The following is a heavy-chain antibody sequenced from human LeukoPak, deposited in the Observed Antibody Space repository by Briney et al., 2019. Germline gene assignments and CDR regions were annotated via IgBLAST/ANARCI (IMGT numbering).Heavy chain of an antibody. CDR2: ISAYNGNT. CDR3: AGVSYYYDSSGRSFDY. Sequence: ASVKVSCKASGYTFTSYGISWVRQAPGQGLEWMGWISAYNGNTNYAQKLQGRVTMTTDTSTSTAYMELRSLRSDDTAVYYCAGVSYYYDSSGRSFDYWGQGTLVTVSS. V-gene: IGHV1-18*01. J-gene: IGHJ4*02. D-gene: IGHD3-22*01. CDR1: GYTFTSYG.